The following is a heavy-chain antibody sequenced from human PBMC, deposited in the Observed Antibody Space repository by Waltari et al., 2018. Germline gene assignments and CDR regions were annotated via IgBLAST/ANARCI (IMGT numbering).Heavy chain of an antibody. J-gene: IGHJ4*02. CDR3: ARDRGWRYYDSSGYYYVGFDY. V-gene: IGHV4-59*11. CDR1: GGSISSHY. D-gene: IGHD3-22*01. CDR2: IYYSGST. Sequence: QVQLQESGPGLVKPSETLSLTCTVSGGSISSHYWSWIRQPPGKGLEWIGYIYYSGSTNYNPSLKSRVTISVDTSKNQFSLKLSSVTAADTAVYYCARDRGWRYYDSSGYYYVGFDYWGQGTLVTVSP.